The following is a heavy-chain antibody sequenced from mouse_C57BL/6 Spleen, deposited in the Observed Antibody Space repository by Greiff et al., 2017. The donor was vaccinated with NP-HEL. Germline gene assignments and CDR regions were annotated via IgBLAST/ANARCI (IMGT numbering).Heavy chain of an antibody. Sequence: VQLKESGGGLVKPGGSLKLSCAASGFTFSDYGMHWVRQAPEKGLEWVAYISSGSSTIYYADTVKGRFTISRDNAKNTLFLQMTSLRSEDTAMYYCARGGSTMVTTRVMDYWGQGTSVTVSS. CDR1: GFTFSDYG. D-gene: IGHD2-2*01. V-gene: IGHV5-17*01. CDR3: ARGGSTMVTTRVMDY. J-gene: IGHJ4*01. CDR2: ISSGSSTI.